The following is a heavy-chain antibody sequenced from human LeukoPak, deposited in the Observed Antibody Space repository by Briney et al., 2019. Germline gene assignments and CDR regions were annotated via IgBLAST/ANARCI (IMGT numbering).Heavy chain of an antibody. D-gene: IGHD3-10*01. CDR1: GGSFSGYY. J-gene: IGHJ4*02. V-gene: IGHV4-34*01. Sequence: SETLSLTWAVYGGSFSGYYWSWIRQPPGKGLEWIGEINHSGSTNYNPSLKSRVTISVDTSKNQFSLKLSSVTAADTAVYYCARGYMVRGVIPPRFDYWGQGTLVTVSS. CDR3: ARGYMVRGVIPPRFDY. CDR2: INHSGST.